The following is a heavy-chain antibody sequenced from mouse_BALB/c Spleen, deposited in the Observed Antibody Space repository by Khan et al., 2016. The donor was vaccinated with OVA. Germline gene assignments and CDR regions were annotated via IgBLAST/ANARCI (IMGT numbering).Heavy chain of an antibody. Sequence: EVQLQESGPELVKPGASVKMSCKASGYTFTSYVMHWVKQKPGLGLEWIGYIYLFNDDTKYNEKFKGKATMTSARSSTTAYMELSSLTSEDSAVDYCSPVGTYYVSCAYWGQGTLVTVSA. V-gene: IGHV1S136*01. CDR1: GYTFTSYV. CDR3: SPVGTYYVSCAY. J-gene: IGHJ3*01. D-gene: IGHD1-1*01. CDR2: IYLFNDDT.